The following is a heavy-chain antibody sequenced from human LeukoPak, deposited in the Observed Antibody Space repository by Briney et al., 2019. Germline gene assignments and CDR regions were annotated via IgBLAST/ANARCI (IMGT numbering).Heavy chain of an antibody. V-gene: IGHV1-69*04. Sequence: SVKVSCKASGGTFISYAISWVRQAPGQGLEWMGRIVPIFGIANYAQKFQGRVTITADKSTSTAYMELSSLRSEDTAVYYCASPKLERYSGSPYYWGQGTLVTVSS. J-gene: IGHJ4*02. CDR3: ASPKLERYSGSPYY. CDR1: GGTFISYA. D-gene: IGHD1-26*01. CDR2: IVPIFGIA.